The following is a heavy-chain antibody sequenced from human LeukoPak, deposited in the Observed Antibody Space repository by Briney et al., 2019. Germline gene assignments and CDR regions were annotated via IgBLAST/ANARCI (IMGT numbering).Heavy chain of an antibody. CDR3: ARESLFYDLWSGYPDY. CDR1: GFTFSSYW. D-gene: IGHD3-3*01. Sequence: GGSLRLSCAASGFTFSSYWMHWVRQAPGKGLVWVSRINSDGSSTSYADSVKGRFTISRDNAKNTLYLQMNSLRAEDTAVYYCARESLFYDLWSGYPDYWGQGTLVTVSS. J-gene: IGHJ4*02. V-gene: IGHV3-74*01. CDR2: INSDGSST.